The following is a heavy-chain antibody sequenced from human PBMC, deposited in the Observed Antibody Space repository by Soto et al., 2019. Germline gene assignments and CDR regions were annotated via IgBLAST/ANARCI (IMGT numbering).Heavy chain of an antibody. D-gene: IGHD6-19*01. V-gene: IGHV4-61*08. Sequence: SETLSLTCTASSGSGSSIDYYWSWVRQPPGKGLEWIGYIHHSGSTNYNPSLKSRVTMSVDTSNNQFSLRLSSVTAADTAVYYCTREGVGSGWYSFFYWGQGTLVTVSS. CDR3: TREGVGSGWYSFFY. J-gene: IGHJ4*02. CDR2: IHHSGST. CDR1: SGSGSSIDYY.